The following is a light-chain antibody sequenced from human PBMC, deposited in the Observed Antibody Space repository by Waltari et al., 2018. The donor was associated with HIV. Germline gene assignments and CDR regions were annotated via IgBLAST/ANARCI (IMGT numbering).Light chain of an antibody. J-gene: IGLJ3*02. CDR1: KIAISYLTF. Sequence: QSALTQPASVSGAPGQSITISCIGTKIAISYLTFVSWSQQFPGQAPPLIIYGGTIRSSAVSRRFSASHSGRTASLTISGLQAADEAIYFCSAYAGTLTPAFGGGTHLTVL. CDR3: SAYAGTLTPA. V-gene: IGLV2-14*03. CDR2: GGT.